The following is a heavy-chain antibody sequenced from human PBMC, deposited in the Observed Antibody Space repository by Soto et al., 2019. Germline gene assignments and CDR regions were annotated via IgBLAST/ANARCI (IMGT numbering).Heavy chain of an antibody. CDR1: GGTFDSHG. J-gene: IGHJ4*02. CDR2: LIAMLGTP. V-gene: IGHV1-69*13. CDR3: ARGAMANFDY. D-gene: IGHD5-18*01. Sequence: SVKVSWKASGGTFDSHGIAWVRQAPGQGLEWMGGLIAMLGTPTYARKVQGRATITADESLTSSYMDLRSLRSEDTAVYFCARGAMANFDYWVQGTVVTIS.